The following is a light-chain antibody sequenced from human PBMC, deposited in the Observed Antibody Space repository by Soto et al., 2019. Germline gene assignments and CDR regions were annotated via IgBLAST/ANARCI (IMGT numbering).Light chain of an antibody. CDR3: CSYVYTNSWV. J-gene: IGLJ3*02. CDR2: EGN. Sequence: QSALTQPASVSGSPGQSITISCTGTSSDVFSYDAVSWYQHHPGKAPKLIIYEGNKRSSGVSNRFTGSRSGNMASLTISGLQAEDEADYYCCSYVYTNSWVFGGGTKLTVL. V-gene: IGLV2-23*01. CDR1: SSDVFSYDA.